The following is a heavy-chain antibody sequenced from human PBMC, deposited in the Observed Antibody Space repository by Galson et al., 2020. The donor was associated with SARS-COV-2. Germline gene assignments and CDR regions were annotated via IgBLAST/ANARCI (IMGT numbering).Heavy chain of an antibody. J-gene: IGHJ4*02. V-gene: IGHV3-30*01. D-gene: IGHD6-6*01. CDR3: GRDRGDYGSSSAIDF. CDR2: MSYYGPRD. CDR1: GFTFGAYG. Sequence: GESLKISCKASGFTFGAYGMHWVRQAPGKGLEWVALMSYYGPRDYYADSVKGRFTISRDNSKNTLFLQMNSLRPDDTAVYYCGRDRGDYGSSSAIDFWGQGHLVIVSS.